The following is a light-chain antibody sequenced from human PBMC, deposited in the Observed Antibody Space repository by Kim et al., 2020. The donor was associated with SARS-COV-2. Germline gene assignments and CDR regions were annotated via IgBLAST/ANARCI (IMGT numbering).Light chain of an antibody. J-gene: IGLJ3*02. Sequence: RSGTISCTGTSGEVGGYNYVSWYQQHPVKAPKLMIYDVGKRPSGVPDRFSGSKSGNTASLTISGLQAEDEADYYCCSYAGSYTLVFGGGTQLTVL. CDR2: DVG. V-gene: IGLV2-11*01. CDR3: CSYAGSYTLV. CDR1: SGEVGGYNY.